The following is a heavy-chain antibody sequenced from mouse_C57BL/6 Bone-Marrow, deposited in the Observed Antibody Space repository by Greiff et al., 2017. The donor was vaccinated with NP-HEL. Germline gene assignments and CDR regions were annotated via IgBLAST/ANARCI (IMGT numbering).Heavy chain of an antibody. J-gene: IGHJ1*03. CDR1: GYTFTSYW. CDR3: ARYYGSSYGYWYFDV. D-gene: IGHD1-1*01. V-gene: IGHV1-64*01. CDR2: IHPNSGST. Sequence: VQLQQPGAELVKPGASVKLSCKASGYTFTSYWMHWVKQRPGQGLEWIGMIHPNSGSTNYNEKFKSKATLTVDKSSSTAYMQLSSLTSEDSAVYYCARYYGSSYGYWYFDVWGTGTTVTVSS.